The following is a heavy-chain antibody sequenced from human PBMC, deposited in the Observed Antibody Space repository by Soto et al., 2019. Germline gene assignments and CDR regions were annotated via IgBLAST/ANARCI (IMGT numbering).Heavy chain of an antibody. CDR2: ITSRSDTV. J-gene: IGHJ4*02. Sequence: GGSLRLSCEVSGLSFSTYSMNWVRQAPGKGLEWVSYITSRSDTVYYADFVKGRFTISRDNAKNSLYLQMNSLRADDTAVYFCSGYGPRGRNDYWGQGTLVTVSS. D-gene: IGHD5-12*01. V-gene: IGHV3-48*01. CDR1: GLSFSTYS. CDR3: SGYGPRGRNDY.